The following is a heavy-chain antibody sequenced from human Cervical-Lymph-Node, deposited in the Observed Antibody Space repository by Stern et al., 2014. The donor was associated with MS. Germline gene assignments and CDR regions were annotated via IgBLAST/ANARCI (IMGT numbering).Heavy chain of an antibody. CDR1: GGTFSSYA. Sequence: QLVQSGAEVKKPGSSVKVSCKASGGTFSSYAISWVRQAPGQGLEWMGGIIPIFGTANYAQKFQGRVTITADESTSTAYMELSSLRSEDTAVYYCARQRYYYDSIGPPYYYYYGMDVWGQGTTVTVSS. CDR3: ARQRYYYDSIGPPYYYYYGMDV. V-gene: IGHV1-69*01. D-gene: IGHD3-22*01. J-gene: IGHJ6*02. CDR2: IIPIFGTA.